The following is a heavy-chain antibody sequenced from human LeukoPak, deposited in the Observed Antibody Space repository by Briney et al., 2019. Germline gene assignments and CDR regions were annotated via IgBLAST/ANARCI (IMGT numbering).Heavy chain of an antibody. CDR1: GGSFSGYY. CDR2: INHSGST. D-gene: IGHD6-13*01. Sequence: SETLSLTCAVYGGSFSGYYWSWIRQPPGKGLEWIGEINHSGSTNYNPSLKSRVTISVDTSKNQFSLKLSSVTAADTAVYYCAREGQLSRFDPWGQGTLVTVFS. V-gene: IGHV4-34*01. CDR3: AREGQLSRFDP. J-gene: IGHJ5*02.